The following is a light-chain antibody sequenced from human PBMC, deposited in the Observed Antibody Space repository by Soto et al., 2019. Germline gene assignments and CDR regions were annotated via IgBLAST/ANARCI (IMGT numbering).Light chain of an antibody. J-gene: IGKJ4*01. CDR2: GAS. CDR3: QQYHKWPLP. Sequence: EIVMTQSPATLSVSPGERATLSCRASQSVSTNLAWYQQRPGQAPRLLIYGASTRATGIPARFSGSGSGTEFILTISSLQSEDFAVYYCQQYHKWPLPFGGGTKVEIK. CDR1: QSVSTN. V-gene: IGKV3-15*01.